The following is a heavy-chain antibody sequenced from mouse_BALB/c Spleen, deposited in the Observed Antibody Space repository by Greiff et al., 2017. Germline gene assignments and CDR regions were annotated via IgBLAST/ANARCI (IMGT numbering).Heavy chain of an antibody. Sequence: EVKLMESGGGLVKPGGSLKLSCAASGFTFSDYYMYWVRQTPEKRLEWVATISDGGSYTYYPDSVKGRFTISRDNANNNLYLQMRSLKSEDTAMYYCASGRVTTGVFAYWGQGTLVTVSA. CDR3: ASGRVTTGVFAY. D-gene: IGHD2-1*01. CDR2: ISDGGSYT. V-gene: IGHV5-4*02. CDR1: GFTFSDYY. J-gene: IGHJ3*01.